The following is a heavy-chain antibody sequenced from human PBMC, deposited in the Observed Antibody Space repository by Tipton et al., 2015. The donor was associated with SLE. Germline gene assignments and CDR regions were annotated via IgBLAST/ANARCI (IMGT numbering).Heavy chain of an antibody. CDR3: AGRIGGYYGMDV. CDR2: ISYDGSNK. CDR1: GFTFSRYG. V-gene: IGHV3-30*03. J-gene: IGHJ6*02. Sequence: SLRLSCAASGFTFSRYGMHWVRQAPGKGLEWVAVISYDGSNKYYADSVKGRFTISRDNSKNTLYLQMNSLRAEDTAVYYCAGRIGGYYGMDVWGQGTTVTVSS. D-gene: IGHD2-15*01.